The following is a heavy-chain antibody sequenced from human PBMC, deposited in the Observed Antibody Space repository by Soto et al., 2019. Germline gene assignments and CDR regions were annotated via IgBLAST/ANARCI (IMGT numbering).Heavy chain of an antibody. CDR2: IYHSGST. V-gene: IGHV4-30-2*01. J-gene: IGHJ5*02. CDR1: GGSISSGGYS. Sequence: QLQLQESGSGLVKPSQTLSLTCAVSGGSISSGGYSWSWVRQPPGKGLEWIGYIYHSGSTYYNPALNRRVIISVDRSKNQSSLKPSSVTAADTAVYYCARVPSPWGQGTLVTVSS. CDR3: ARVPSP.